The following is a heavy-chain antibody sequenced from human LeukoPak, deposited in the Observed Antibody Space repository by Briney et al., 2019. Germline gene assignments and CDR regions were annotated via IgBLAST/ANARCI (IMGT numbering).Heavy chain of an antibody. V-gene: IGHV5-51*01. CDR1: GYSFTSYW. CDR3: ARAYCSGGSCYDY. CDR2: IYPGDSDT. D-gene: IGHD2-15*01. Sequence: PGESLKISCKGSGYSFTSYWIGGAGQMPGKGLEWMGIIYPGDSDTRYSPSVQGQVTTSADKSISTAYLQWSSLKASDTAMYYCARAYCSGGSCYDYWGQGTLVTVSS. J-gene: IGHJ4*02.